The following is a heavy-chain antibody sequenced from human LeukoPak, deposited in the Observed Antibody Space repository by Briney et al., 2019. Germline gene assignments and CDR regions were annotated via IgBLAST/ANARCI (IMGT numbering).Heavy chain of an antibody. V-gene: IGHV1-46*01. CDR3: ARGRGPSREGVRPAARYNWFDP. J-gene: IGHJ5*02. CDR1: GYTFTSYY. CDR2: INPSGGST. Sequence: ASVKVSCKASGYTFTSYYMHWVRQAPGQGLEWMGIINPSGGSTSYAQKFQGRVTITRNTSISTAYMELSSLRSEDTAVYYCARGRGPSREGVRPAARYNWFDPWGQGTLVTVSS. D-gene: IGHD2-2*01.